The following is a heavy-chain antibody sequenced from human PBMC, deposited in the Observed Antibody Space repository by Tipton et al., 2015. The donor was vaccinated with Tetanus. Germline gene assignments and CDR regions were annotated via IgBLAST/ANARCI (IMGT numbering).Heavy chain of an antibody. V-gene: IGHV1-69*01. CDR2: IIPIFGTA. Sequence: QLVQSGAEVKKPGSSVKVSCKASGGTFSSYAISWVRQAPGQGLEWMGGIIPIFGTANYAQKFQGRVTITADESTSTAYMELSSLGFGDTAVYYWARDRGGGVVRYYFDYWGQGTLVTVSS. CDR1: GGTFSSYA. J-gene: IGHJ4*02. CDR3: ARDRGGGVVRYYFDY. D-gene: IGHD3-10*01.